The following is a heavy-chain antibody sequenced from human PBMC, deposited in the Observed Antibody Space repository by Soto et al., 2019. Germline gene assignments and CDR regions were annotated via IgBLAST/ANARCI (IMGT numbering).Heavy chain of an antibody. CDR3: ANEGKDCNGGKCRSWFDP. Sequence: PGGSLRLSCAASGFTFDDYGMSWVRQAPGKGLEWVSGINCSGGGTCYADSVKGRFAISRDNAKNSLYLQMNSLRAEDTAIYYCANEGKDCNGGKCRSWFDPWGQGTLVTVSS. J-gene: IGHJ5*02. D-gene: IGHD2-15*01. V-gene: IGHV3-20*04. CDR2: INCSGGGT. CDR1: GFTFDDYG.